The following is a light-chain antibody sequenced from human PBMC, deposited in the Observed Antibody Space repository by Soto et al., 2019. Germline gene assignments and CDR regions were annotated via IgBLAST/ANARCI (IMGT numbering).Light chain of an antibody. CDR2: DVS. CDR3: MQHTHWPFT. CDR1: QSLVHSDGNTF. V-gene: IGKV2-30*02. Sequence: DVVLPQSPLSLPVTLGQPASISCRSSQSLVHSDGNTFFSWFHQRPGQSPRRLIYDVSNRDSGVPDRFSGSGSGSEFTQKISRVEAEDVGLYYCMQHTHWPFTFGQGTKLEIK. J-gene: IGKJ2*01.